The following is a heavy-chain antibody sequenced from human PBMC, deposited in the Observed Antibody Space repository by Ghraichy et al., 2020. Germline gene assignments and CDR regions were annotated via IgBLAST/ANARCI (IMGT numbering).Heavy chain of an antibody. CDR2: IYYTGGT. V-gene: IGHV4-39*01. CDR1: GGSISTSGYY. CDR3: ATIVGTTVTYIKPNRFDP. D-gene: IGHD4-11*01. J-gene: IGHJ5*02. Sequence: SETLSLTCTVSGGSISTSGYYWSWIRQPPGKGLEWIGSIYYTGGTYDNPSLKTRVTISVDTSKNQFSLRLSSVTAADTAFYYCATIVGTTVTYIKPNRFDPWGQGTLVTVSS.